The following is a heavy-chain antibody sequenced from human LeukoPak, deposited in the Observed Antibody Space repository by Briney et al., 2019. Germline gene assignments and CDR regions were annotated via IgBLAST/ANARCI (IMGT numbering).Heavy chain of an antibody. D-gene: IGHD6-19*01. CDR3: ARAMIAVAGTGDY. V-gene: IGHV3-33*01. J-gene: IGHJ4*02. CDR2: IWYDGSNK. Sequence: GGSLRLSCAASGFTFSSYGMHWVRQAPGKGLEWVAVIWYDGSNKYYADSVKGRFTISRDNSKNTLYLQMNSLRAEDTAVYYCARAMIAVAGTGDYWGQGTLVTVSS. CDR1: GFTFSSYG.